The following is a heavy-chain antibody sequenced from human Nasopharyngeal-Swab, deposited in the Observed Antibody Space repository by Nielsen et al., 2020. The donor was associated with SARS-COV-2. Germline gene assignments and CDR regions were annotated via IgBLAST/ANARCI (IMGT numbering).Heavy chain of an antibody. CDR3: ARVGGSTADFDY. D-gene: IGHD2-15*01. CDR2: ISSSGSII. V-gene: IGHV3-48*03. CDR1: GFTFSSYE. J-gene: IGHJ4*02. Sequence: GGSLRLSCAASGFTFSSYEMNWVSQAPGKGLEWVSYISSSGSIIYYADSVKGRFTISRDNAKNSLYLQMNSLRAEDTAVYYCARVGGSTADFDYWGQGTLVTVSS.